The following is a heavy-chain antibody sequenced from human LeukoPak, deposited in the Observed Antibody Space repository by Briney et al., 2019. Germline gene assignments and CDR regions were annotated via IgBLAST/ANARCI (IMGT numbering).Heavy chain of an antibody. CDR2: ISSSGSST. Sequence: SGGSLRLSCAGSGFTFSSYVMTWVRQAPGKGLEWISYISSSGSSTRYADSVKGRFTISRDNTRNSLYLQMTSLRADDTAVYYCASKGGNWGQGTLVTVSS. V-gene: IGHV3-48*04. D-gene: IGHD2-15*01. J-gene: IGHJ4*02. CDR1: GFTFSSYV. CDR3: ASKGGN.